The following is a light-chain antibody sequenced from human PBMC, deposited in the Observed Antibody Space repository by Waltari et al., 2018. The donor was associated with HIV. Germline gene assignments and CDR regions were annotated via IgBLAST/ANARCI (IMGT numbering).Light chain of an antibody. CDR3: ASWDDKLRRHV. CDR1: NSNIGSNF. Sequence: QSTLTQPPSLSGTPGQRLTIPCFGNNSNIGSNFVFWYRQLPGTAPNLLLFGHDHLPSCVGDRFSGSRSGASASLVITGLCVDDEADYYCASWDDKLRRHVFGSGTTVSV. J-gene: IGLJ1*01. V-gene: IGLV1-47*03. CDR2: GHD.